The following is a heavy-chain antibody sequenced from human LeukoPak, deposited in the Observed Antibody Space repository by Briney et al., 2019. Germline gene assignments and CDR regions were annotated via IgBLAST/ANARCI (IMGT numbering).Heavy chain of an antibody. D-gene: IGHD3-22*01. CDR2: IYSYGST. Sequence: GGSLRLPRAASGLTLRSNFMSWVRQAPGKGLEWVIVIYSYGSTYYADSVRGRFAISRHNSKNTVYLQMNSLRPDDTAVYYCARDGEYSSGLLDYWGQGTLVTVSS. J-gene: IGHJ4*02. CDR1: GLTLRSNF. V-gene: IGHV3-53*04. CDR3: ARDGEYSSGLLDY.